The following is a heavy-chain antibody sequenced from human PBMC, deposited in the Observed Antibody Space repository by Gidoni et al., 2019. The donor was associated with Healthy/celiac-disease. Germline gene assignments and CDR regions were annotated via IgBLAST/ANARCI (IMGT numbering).Heavy chain of an antibody. D-gene: IGHD3-10*01. Sequence: QVQLVESGGGVVQPGRSLRLSCAASGFTFSSSAMHWVRPAPGKGLEWVAVISYDGSNKYYADSVKGRFTISRDNSKNTLYLQMNSLRAEDTAVYYCARDVEGTWFGELLPTGVGYWGQGTLVTVSS. J-gene: IGHJ4*02. CDR1: GFTFSSSA. CDR3: ARDVEGTWFGELLPTGVGY. V-gene: IGHV3-30-3*01. CDR2: ISYDGSNK.